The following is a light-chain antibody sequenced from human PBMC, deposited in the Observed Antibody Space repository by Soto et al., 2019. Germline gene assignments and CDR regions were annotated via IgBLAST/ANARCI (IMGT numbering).Light chain of an antibody. CDR3: QQSYSTPYT. CDR2: AAS. J-gene: IGKJ2*01. Sequence: DIQMTQSPSSLSASVGDRVTITCRASQSIGSYFNWYQQKPGKAPKLLIYAASALESGVPSRFSGSGSGTDFTLTISSLQPGDFATYYCQQSYSTPYTFGQGTKLEIK. CDR1: QSIGSY. V-gene: IGKV1-39*01.